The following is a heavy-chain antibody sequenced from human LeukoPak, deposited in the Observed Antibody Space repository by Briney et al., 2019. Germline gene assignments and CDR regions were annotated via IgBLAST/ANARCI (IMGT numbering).Heavy chain of an antibody. V-gene: IGHV3-48*02. D-gene: IGHD3-22*01. CDR2: ISHSSDAI. J-gene: IGHJ4*02. CDR3: ARASPSGYDY. CDR1: GFTFSTYG. Sequence: GGSLRLSCAASGFTFSTYGMNWVGQAPGKGLEWVSYISHSSDAIYYPDSVKGRFTISRDNAKNSLYLQMNSLRDEDTAVYYCARASPSGYDYWGQGTLVPVSS.